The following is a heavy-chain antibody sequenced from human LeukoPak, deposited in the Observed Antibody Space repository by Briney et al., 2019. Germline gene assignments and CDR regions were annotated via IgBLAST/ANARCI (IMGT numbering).Heavy chain of an antibody. CDR1: GFTFSDYS. Sequence: GGSLRLSCAASGFTFSDYSMTWIRQAPGKGREWISYISTGGSSIYYTDSVKGRFTVSRDNAKNSLYLRMNSLRAEDTAVYYCARVGSYEFDYWGQGTLVTVSS. CDR3: ARVGSYEFDY. J-gene: IGHJ4*02. D-gene: IGHD1-26*01. CDR2: ISTGGSSI. V-gene: IGHV3-11*04.